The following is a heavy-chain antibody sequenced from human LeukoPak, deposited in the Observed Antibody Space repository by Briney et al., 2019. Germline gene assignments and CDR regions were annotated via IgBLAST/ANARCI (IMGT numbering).Heavy chain of an antibody. CDR2: ISGSCGST. CDR3: EKVRAVIVVVVAAPAAFGP. Sequence: GGSLRLSCAASGFTFSSYAMIWVRQAPGKALEWFSAISGSCGSTYYADSVKGRFTISRENSKNTLYLQMNSLRDEDTAVYYCEKVRAVIVVVVAAPAAFGPWGQGTLVTVSS. CDR1: GFTFSSYA. J-gene: IGHJ5*02. D-gene: IGHD2-15*01. V-gene: IGHV3-23*01.